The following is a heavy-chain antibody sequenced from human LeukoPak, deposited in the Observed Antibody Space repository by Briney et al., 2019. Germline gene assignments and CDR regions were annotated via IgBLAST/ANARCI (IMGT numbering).Heavy chain of an antibody. V-gene: IGHV4-34*01. J-gene: IGHJ5*02. CDR3: ARGAQGIAAAGDNWFDP. CDR2: INHSGST. Sequence: SETLSLTCAVYGGSFSGYYWSWIRQPPGKGLEWIGEINHSGSTNYNPSLKSRVTISVDTSKNQFSLKLSSVTAADTAVYYCARGAQGIAAAGDNWFDPWGQGTLVTVSS. D-gene: IGHD6-13*01. CDR1: GGSFSGYY.